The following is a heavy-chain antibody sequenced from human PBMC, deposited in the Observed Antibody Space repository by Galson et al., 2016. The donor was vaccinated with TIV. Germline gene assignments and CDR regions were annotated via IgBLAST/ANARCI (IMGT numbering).Heavy chain of an antibody. CDR1: GGTFSSYV. D-gene: IGHD5-18*01. CDR3: ASDRNTAFDTYHYYYGMDV. Sequence: SVKVSCKASGGTFSSYVFNWVRLAPGQGLEWMGGIIPLFRTTNYAQKFQGRVMITADESTNTAYMELNSLRSGDTAVYYCASDRNTAFDTYHYYYGMDVWGQGTTFTVSS. V-gene: IGHV1-69*13. J-gene: IGHJ6*02. CDR2: IIPLFRTT.